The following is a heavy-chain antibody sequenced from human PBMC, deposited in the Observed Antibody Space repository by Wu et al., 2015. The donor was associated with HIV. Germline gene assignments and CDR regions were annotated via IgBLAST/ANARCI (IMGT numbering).Heavy chain of an antibody. J-gene: IGHJ6*03. CDR3: ARDLHPPEYSSSSPYYYYYMDV. D-gene: IGHD6-6*01. CDR2: INPSGGGT. CDR1: GYTFTNYY. V-gene: IGHV1-46*01. Sequence: QVQLVQSGAEVKKPGASVKVSCKASGYTFTNYYMHWVRQAPGQGLEWMGMINPSGGGTTYAQKFQGRVTLTRDTSTSTVYMELSSLRSEDTAVYYCARDLHPPEYSSSSPYYYYYMDVWGKGTTVTVSS.